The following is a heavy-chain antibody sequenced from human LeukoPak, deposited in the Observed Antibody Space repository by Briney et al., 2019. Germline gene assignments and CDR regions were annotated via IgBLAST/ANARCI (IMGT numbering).Heavy chain of an antibody. CDR2: INWNGGST. J-gene: IGHJ4*02. CDR3: AREGYDVLRFLEWLRGLDY. D-gene: IGHD3-3*01. V-gene: IGHV3-20*04. Sequence: GGSLRLSCAASGFTFDDYGMSWVRQAPGKGLEWVSGINWNGGSTGYADSVKGRFTISRDNAKNSLYLQMNSLRAEDTALYYCAREGYDVLRFLEWLRGLDYWGQGNLVTVSS. CDR1: GFTFDDYG.